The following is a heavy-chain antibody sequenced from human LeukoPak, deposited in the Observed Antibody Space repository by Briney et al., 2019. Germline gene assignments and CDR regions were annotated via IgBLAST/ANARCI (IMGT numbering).Heavy chain of an antibody. J-gene: IGHJ4*02. CDR1: GFTFIRYG. D-gene: IGHD1-26*01. CDR2: ISYDGSDK. V-gene: IGHV3-30*18. CDR3: AKGPVSGFRSPFDS. Sequence: SGRSLRLSCAASGFTFIRYGMHWVPQAPGKGLEWVAVISYDGSDKYYADSVKGRFTISRDNSKNTLYLEMNSLRAEDTAVYYCAKGPVSGFRSPFDSWGQGTLVTVSS.